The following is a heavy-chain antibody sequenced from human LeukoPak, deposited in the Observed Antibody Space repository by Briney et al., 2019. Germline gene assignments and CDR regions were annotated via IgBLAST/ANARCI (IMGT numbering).Heavy chain of an antibody. CDR1: GYTLTELS. D-gene: IGHD3-10*01. CDR3: ATVWFGELSARDAFDI. V-gene: IGHV1-24*01. J-gene: IGHJ3*02. Sequence: ASVKVSCKVSGYTLTELSMHWVRQAPGKGLEWMGGFDPEDGETIYAQKFQGRVTMTEDTSTDTAYMELSSLRSEDTAVYYCATVWFGELSARDAFDIWGQGTMVTVSS. CDR2: FDPEDGET.